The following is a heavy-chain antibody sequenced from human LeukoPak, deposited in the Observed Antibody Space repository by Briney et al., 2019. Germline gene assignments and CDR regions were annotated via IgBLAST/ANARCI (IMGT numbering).Heavy chain of an antibody. CDR2: INHSGVT. CDR1: GVPFNTYV. CDR3: ARDDRRLQPRVYYYYGMDV. V-gene: IGHV4-34*01. J-gene: IGHJ6*02. Sequence: WETLSLPCAVFGVPFNTYVWNWVRQPPGKGLEWIGEINHSGVTNYDQSHKRRVHISVDTSKNQFYLKLSSETAADTAVYYCARDDRRLQPRVYYYYGMDVWGQGTTVTVSS. D-gene: IGHD5-24*01.